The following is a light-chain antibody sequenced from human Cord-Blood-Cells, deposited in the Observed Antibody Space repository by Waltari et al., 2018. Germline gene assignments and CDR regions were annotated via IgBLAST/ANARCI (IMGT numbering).Light chain of an antibody. Sequence: DIQLTQSPSPLSASVGDSVPITCRASQGISNYLAWYQQKPGKVPKLLIYAASTLQSGVPSRFSGSGSGTDFTLTISNLQPEDVSTYYCQKYDSAPCTFGQGTKVEIK. V-gene: IGKV1-27*01. CDR1: QGISNY. CDR2: AAS. CDR3: QKYDSAPCT. J-gene: IGKJ1*01.